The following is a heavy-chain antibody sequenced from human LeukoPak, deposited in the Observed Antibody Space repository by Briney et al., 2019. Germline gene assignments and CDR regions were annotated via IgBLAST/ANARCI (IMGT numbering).Heavy chain of an antibody. V-gene: IGHV5-51*01. CDR2: IYPGDSDA. J-gene: IGHJ3*02. CDR1: GYSFTSYW. D-gene: IGHD2-2*02. CDR3: ARLGHRKPDCSSTSCYINDAFDI. Sequence: GESLKISCEGSGYSFTSYWIGWVRQMPGKGLKWMGIIYPGDSDARYSPSFQGQVTISADKSISTAYLQWSSLKASDTAMYYCARLGHRKPDCSSTSCYINDAFDIWGQGTMVTVSS.